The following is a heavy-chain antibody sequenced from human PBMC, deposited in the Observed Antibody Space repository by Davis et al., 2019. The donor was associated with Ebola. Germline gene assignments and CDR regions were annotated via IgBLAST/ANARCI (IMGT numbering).Heavy chain of an antibody. Sequence: ASVKVSCKASGYTFTSYDINWVRQATGQGLEWMGWMNPNSGNTGYAQKFQGRVTMTRNTSISTAYMELSSLRSEDTAVYYCARGGMGLGAARNYYYYYMDVWGKGTTVTVSS. CDR2: MNPNSGNT. D-gene: IGHD6-6*01. V-gene: IGHV1-8*01. J-gene: IGHJ6*03. CDR1: GYTFTSYD. CDR3: ARGGMGLGAARNYYYYYMDV.